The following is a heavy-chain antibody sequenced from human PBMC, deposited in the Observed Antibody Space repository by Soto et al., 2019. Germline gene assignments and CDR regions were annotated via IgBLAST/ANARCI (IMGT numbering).Heavy chain of an antibody. J-gene: IGHJ4*02. V-gene: IGHV3-73*02. Sequence: EVQLVESGGGLVQPGGSLKLSCAASGFTFSDSAMHWVGQASGKGREWVGRIRNKGNNYATAYTASVKGRFTISRDDSKNTVYLQMNSLKIDDTAVYYCTSRRDWTAVDPLDYWGLGTLVTVSS. CDR1: GFTFSDSA. CDR2: IRNKGNNYAT. CDR3: TSRRDWTAVDPLDY. D-gene: IGHD5-18*01.